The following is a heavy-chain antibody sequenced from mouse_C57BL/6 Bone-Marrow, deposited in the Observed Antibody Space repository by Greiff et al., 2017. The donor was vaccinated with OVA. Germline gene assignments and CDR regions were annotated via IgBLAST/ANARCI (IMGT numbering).Heavy chain of an antibody. D-gene: IGHD1-1*01. CDR3: ARWGDYYGSSAWFAY. J-gene: IGHJ3*01. Sequence: QVQLQQSGAELVKPGASVKISCKASGYAFRSYWMNWVKQRPGKGLEWIGQIYPGDGDTNYNVKFKGKATLTADKSSSTAYMQLSSLTSEDSAVYFCARWGDYYGSSAWFAYWGQGTLVTVSA. CDR1: GYAFRSYW. CDR2: IYPGDGDT. V-gene: IGHV1-80*01.